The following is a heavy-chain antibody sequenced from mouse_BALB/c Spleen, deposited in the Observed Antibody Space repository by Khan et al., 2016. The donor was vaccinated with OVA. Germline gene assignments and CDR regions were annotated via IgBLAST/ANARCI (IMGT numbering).Heavy chain of an antibody. V-gene: IGHV1-7*01. Sequence: QVQLQQSGAELAKPGASVKMSCKASGYTFINYWILWIKQRPGQGLEWIGYINPSTGYTEYNQNFKDKATLTADKSSSTADMQRSSLTSEDSTVYYCARRGLRWDFDYWGQGTTLTVSS. CDR3: ARRGLRWDFDY. D-gene: IGHD1-1*01. CDR2: INPSTGYT. CDR1: GYTFINYW. J-gene: IGHJ2*01.